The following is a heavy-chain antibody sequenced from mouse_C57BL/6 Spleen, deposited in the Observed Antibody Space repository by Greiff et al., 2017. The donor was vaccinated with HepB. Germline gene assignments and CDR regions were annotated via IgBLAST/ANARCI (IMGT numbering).Heavy chain of an antibody. CDR3: AREGMTPYFDY. CDR1: GYTFTSYG. Sequence: QVQLKKSGAELARPGASVKLSCKASGYTFTSYGISWVKQRTGQGLEWIGEIYPRSGNTYYNEKFKGKATLTADKSSSTAYMELRSLTSEDSAVYLCAREGMTPYFDYWGQGTTLTVSS. V-gene: IGHV1-81*01. CDR2: IYPRSGNT. D-gene: IGHD2-10*02. J-gene: IGHJ2*01.